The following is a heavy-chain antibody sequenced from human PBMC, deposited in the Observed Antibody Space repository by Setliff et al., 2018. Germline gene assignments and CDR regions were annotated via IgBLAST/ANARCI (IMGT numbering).Heavy chain of an antibody. D-gene: IGHD2-15*01. J-gene: IGHJ4*02. Sequence: ASVKVSCKASGYTFTSYYMHWVRQAPGQGLEWMGIINPSGGSTSYAQKFQGRVTMTRDTSTSTVYMELSSLRSEDTAVYYCAREAKRNVVVVVAATPVYWGQGTRVTSPQ. CDR2: INPSGGST. V-gene: IGHV1-46*01. CDR3: AREAKRNVVVVVAATPVY. CDR1: GYTFTSYY.